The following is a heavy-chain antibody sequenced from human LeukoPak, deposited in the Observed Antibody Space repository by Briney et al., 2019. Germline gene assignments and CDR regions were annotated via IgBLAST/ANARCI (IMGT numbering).Heavy chain of an antibody. CDR3: ARDMVRGVIITYHAFDI. CDR1: GFTFSSYW. D-gene: IGHD3-10*01. V-gene: IGHV3-7*01. J-gene: IGHJ3*02. CDR2: IKQDGSGK. Sequence: PGGSLRLSCAAPGFTFSSYWMSWVRQAPGKGLEWVANIKQDGSGKYYVDSVKGRFTISRDNAKNSLYLQMNSLRAEDTAVYYCARDMVRGVIITYHAFDIWGQGTMVTVSS.